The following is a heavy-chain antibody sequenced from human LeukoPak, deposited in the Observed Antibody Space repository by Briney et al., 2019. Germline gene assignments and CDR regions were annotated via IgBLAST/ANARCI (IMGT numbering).Heavy chain of an antibody. CDR2: ISSSSSYI. J-gene: IGHJ4*02. D-gene: IGHD2-2*01. Sequence: GGSLRLSCAASGFTFSSHSMNWVRQAPGKGLEWVSSISSSSSYIYYADSVKGRFTIPRDNAKNSLYLQMNSLRAEDTAVYYCARVPWLGGYCSSTSCYENYFDYWGQGTLVTVSS. CDR3: ARVPWLGGYCSSTSCYENYFDY. V-gene: IGHV3-21*01. CDR1: GFTFSSHS.